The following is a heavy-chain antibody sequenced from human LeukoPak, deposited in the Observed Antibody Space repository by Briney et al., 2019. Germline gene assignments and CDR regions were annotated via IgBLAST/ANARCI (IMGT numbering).Heavy chain of an antibody. D-gene: IGHD2-21*01. CDR1: GFTLSGNA. Sequence: GGSLRLSFAASGFTLSGNAMSWVRQAPGKGLEWFASMSGNGNTAYYADSVRARFTISRDNSKNPLFPQMSRLRADDAAVYYCAKSMIALDSFLLLATLDYWGQGALVSVSS. CDR3: AKSMIALDSFLLLATLDY. V-gene: IGHV3-23*01. CDR2: MSGNGNTA. J-gene: IGHJ4*02.